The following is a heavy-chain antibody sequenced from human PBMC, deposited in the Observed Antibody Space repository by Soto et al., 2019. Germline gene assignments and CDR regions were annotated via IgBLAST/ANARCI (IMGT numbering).Heavy chain of an antibody. CDR2: INAGNGNT. V-gene: IGHV1-3*01. D-gene: IGHD2-2*01. CDR3: ARGRRDIVVVPAALDY. Sequence: GASVKVSCKASGYTFTSYAMHWVRQAPGQRLEWMGWINAGNGNTKYSQKFQGRVTITRDTSASTAYMELSSLRSEDTAVYYCARGRRDIVVVPAALDYWGQGTLVTVSS. CDR1: GYTFTSYA. J-gene: IGHJ4*02.